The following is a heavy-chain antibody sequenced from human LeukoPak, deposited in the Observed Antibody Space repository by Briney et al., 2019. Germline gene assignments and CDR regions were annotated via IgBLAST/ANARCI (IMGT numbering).Heavy chain of an antibody. J-gene: IGHJ4*02. V-gene: IGHV1-24*01. D-gene: IGHD3-22*01. CDR1: GYTLTELS. CDR2: FDPEDGET. Sequence: ASVKVSCKVSGYTLTELSMHWVRQAPGKGLEWMGGFDPEDGETIYAQKFQGRVTMTEDTSTDTAYMELSRLRSEDTAVYYCATVPHTYYYDSSGYYAGDYWGQGTLVTVSS. CDR3: ATVPHTYYYDSSGYYAGDY.